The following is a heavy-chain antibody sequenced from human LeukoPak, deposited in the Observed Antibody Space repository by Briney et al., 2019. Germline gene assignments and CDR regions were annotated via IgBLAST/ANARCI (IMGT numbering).Heavy chain of an antibody. D-gene: IGHD3-22*01. CDR3: ARRAGDYSHPYDY. J-gene: IGHJ4*02. CDR2: IYSGGNT. V-gene: IGHV3-53*01. CDR1: GLTVSSNC. Sequence: GGSLRLSCAASGLTVSSNCTSWVRQAPGKGLEWVSFIYSGGNTYYADSVKGRFTISRDNSKNTVHLQMNSLRAEDTAMYYCARRAGDYSHPYDYWGQGTLVTVSS.